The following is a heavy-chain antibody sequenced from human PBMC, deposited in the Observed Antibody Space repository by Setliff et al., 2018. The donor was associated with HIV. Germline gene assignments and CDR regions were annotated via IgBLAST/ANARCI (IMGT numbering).Heavy chain of an antibody. CDR2: IIPVFDTT. CDR3: GVGDYVWGSYRLDF. V-gene: IGHV1-69*13. J-gene: IGHJ4*02. D-gene: IGHD3-16*02. Sequence: SVKVSCKASGGTFSNYAFSWVRLAPGQGLEWMGGIIPVFDTTNYEKKFRDRVTITADESTSTVYLELISLRSEDTAVYYCGVGDYVWGSYRLDFWGQGTLVTVSS. CDR1: GGTFSNYA.